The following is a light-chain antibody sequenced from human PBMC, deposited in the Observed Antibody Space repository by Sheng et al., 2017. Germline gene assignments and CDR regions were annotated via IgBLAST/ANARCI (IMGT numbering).Light chain of an antibody. CDR1: QSVSSN. Sequence: ETVMTQSPATLSVSPGERATLSCRASQSVSSNLAWYQQKPGQAPRLLIYGASTRATGIPARFGGSGSGTEFTLTISSLRSEDFAVYYCQQYNNWPMYTFGQGTKLEIK. V-gene: IGKV3-15*01. J-gene: IGKJ2*01. CDR2: GAS. CDR3: QQYNNWPMYT.